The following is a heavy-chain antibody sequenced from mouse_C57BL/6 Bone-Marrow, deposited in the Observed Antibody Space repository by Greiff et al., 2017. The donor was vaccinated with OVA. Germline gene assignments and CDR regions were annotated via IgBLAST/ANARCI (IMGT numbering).Heavy chain of an antibody. CDR1: GYTFTDYE. CDR2: IDPETGGT. J-gene: IGHJ3*01. CDR3: IRGGLRGSRTGFAY. V-gene: IGHV1-15*01. D-gene: IGHD1-1*01. Sequence: VQLQQSGAELVRPGASVTLSCKASGYTFTDYEMHWVKQTPVHGLEWIGAIDPETGGTAYNQKFKGKAILTADKSYSTAYMELRSLTSEDSAVYYCIRGGLRGSRTGFAYWGQGTLVNVSA.